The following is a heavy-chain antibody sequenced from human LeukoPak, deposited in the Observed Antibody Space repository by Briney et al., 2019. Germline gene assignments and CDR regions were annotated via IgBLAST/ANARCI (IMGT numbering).Heavy chain of an antibody. V-gene: IGHV3-20*04. CDR2: INWNGGGT. D-gene: IGHD3-9*01. CDR1: GFTFDDYG. J-gene: IGHJ3*02. Sequence: GGSLRLSCAASGFTFDDYGMSWVRQVPGKGLEWVSGINWNGGGTGYADSAKGRFTISRDNAKNSLYLQMNSLRDEDTAVYYCARDETYYDILTGYNDAFDIWGQGTMVTVSS. CDR3: ARDETYYDILTGYNDAFDI.